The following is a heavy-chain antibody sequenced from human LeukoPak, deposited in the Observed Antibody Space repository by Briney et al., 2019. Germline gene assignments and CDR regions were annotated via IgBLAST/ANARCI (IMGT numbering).Heavy chain of an antibody. CDR2: IYSGGST. J-gene: IGHJ4*02. CDR1: WFTVSSNY. D-gene: IGHD4-17*01. CDR3: AREAVTRNYFDY. Sequence: PWGFLRLFCAASWFTVSSNYMNLVRQAPRKGLEWVSVIYSGGSTYYADSVKGRFTISRDNSKNTLYLQMNSLRAEDTAVYYCAREAVTRNYFDYWGQGTLVTVSS. V-gene: IGHV3-53*01.